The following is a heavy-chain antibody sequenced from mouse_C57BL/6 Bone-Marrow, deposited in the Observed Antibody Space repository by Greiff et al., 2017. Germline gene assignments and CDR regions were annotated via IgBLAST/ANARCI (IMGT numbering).Heavy chain of an antibody. CDR3: ARYRLGSSYAMDY. V-gene: IGHV1-59*01. J-gene: IGHJ4*01. CDR1: GYTFTSYW. D-gene: IGHD1-1*01. CDR2: IDPSDSYT. Sequence: QVQLKQPGAELVRPGTSVKLSCKASGYTFTSYWMHWVKQRPGQGLEWIGVIDPSDSYTNYNQKFKGNATLTVDTASSTAYMQLSSLTSEDSAVYYGARYRLGSSYAMDYWGQGTSVTVSS.